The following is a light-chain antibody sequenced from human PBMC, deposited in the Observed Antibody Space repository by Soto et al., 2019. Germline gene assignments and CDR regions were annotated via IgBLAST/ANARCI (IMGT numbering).Light chain of an antibody. CDR1: SSDVGGYNY. J-gene: IGLJ1*01. Sequence: QSALTQPPSASGSPGQSVTISCTGTSSDVGGYNYVSWYQQYPGKAPRLVIYEVTKRPSGVPDRFSDSKSGNTASLTVSGLQAEDEADYYCSSFSGFSTVFGTGTKLTVL. CDR2: EVT. CDR3: SSFSGFSTV. V-gene: IGLV2-8*01.